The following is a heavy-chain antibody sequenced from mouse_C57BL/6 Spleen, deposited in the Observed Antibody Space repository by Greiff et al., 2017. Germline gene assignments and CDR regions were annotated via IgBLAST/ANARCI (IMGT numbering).Heavy chain of an antibody. CDR2: ISSGSSTI. CDR3: ARTTTVVPYFDY. CDR1: GFTFSDYG. Sequence: EVKLVESGGGLVKPGGSLKLSCAASGFTFSDYGMHWVRQAPEKGLEWVAYISSGSSTIYYADTVKGRFTISRDNAKYTLFLQMTSLRSEDTAMYYCARTTTVVPYFDYWGQGTTLTVSS. V-gene: IGHV5-17*01. D-gene: IGHD1-1*01. J-gene: IGHJ2*01.